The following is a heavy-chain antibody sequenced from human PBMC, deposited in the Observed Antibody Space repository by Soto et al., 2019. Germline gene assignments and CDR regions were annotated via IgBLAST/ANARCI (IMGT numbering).Heavy chain of an antibody. Sequence: PGGSLRLSCATSGFSFSNYATSWVRQAPGKGLEWVAGISSSGYTYYVDSLKGRFTISRDNSKNSLYLQMNSLRAEDTAAYYCAKDLIDYSNSYFDYWGQGTLVTVSS. CDR2: ISSSGYT. D-gene: IGHD4-4*01. J-gene: IGHJ4*02. V-gene: IGHV3-23*01. CDR3: AKDLIDYSNSYFDY. CDR1: GFSFSNYA.